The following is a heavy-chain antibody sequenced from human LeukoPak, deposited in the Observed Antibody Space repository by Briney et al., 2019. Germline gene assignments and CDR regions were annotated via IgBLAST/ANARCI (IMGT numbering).Heavy chain of an antibody. V-gene: IGHV1-18*01. CDR2: IDTNTQNT. CDR3: ATSSGDSSAWVDF. Sequence: GASVKVPCKTSGSTFSNYGVTWVRHAPGQRFEWMGWIDTNTQNTKYTQTFQGRITLTTDSSRHTAYMELRSLRSDDTAIYYCATSSGDSSAWVDFWGRGTLVIVSP. D-gene: IGHD3-22*01. CDR1: GSTFSNYG. J-gene: IGHJ4*02.